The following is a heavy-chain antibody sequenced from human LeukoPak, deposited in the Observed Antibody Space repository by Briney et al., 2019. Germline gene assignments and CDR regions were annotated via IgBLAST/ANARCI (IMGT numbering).Heavy chain of an antibody. CDR1: GFTLGSYT. V-gene: IGHV3-48*01. CDR3: ARAYCTSTSCSYHFDY. J-gene: IGHJ4*02. Sequence: GGSLRLSCAASGFTLGSYTMNWVRQAPGKGLEWVSYISSSSSTIQYADSVKGRFTISRDNAENSLYLQMNSLGVEDTAVYYCARAYCTSTSCSYHFDYWGQGTLVTVSS. CDR2: ISSSSSTI. D-gene: IGHD2-2*01.